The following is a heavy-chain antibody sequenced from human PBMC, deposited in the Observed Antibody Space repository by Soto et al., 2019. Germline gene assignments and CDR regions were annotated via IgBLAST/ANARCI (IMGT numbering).Heavy chain of an antibody. CDR3: AKDRGDYGYYFDY. CDR2: ISYDGSNK. D-gene: IGHD4-17*01. V-gene: IGHV3-30*18. J-gene: IGHJ4*02. CDR1: GFTFSSYG. Sequence: PGGSLRLSCAASGFTFSSYGMHWVRQAPGKGLEWVAVISYDGSNKYYADSVKGRFTISRDNSKNTLYLQMNSLRAEDTAVYYCAKDRGDYGYYFDYWGQGTLVTVSS.